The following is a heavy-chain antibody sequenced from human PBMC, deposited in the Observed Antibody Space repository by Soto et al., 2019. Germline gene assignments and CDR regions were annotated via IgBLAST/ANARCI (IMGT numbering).Heavy chain of an antibody. CDR3: ARSLNAYDSSGYYYDAFDI. CDR1: GYSFTSYW. Sequence: GESLKISCKGSGYSFTSYWIGWVRQMPGKGLSWMAIMSPGDSATRYSPSFQGQVTISADKSLSTAYLQWSSLKASDTAMYYCARSLNAYDSSGYYYDAFDIWGQGTMVTVS. CDR2: MSPGDSAT. J-gene: IGHJ3*02. D-gene: IGHD3-22*01. V-gene: IGHV5-51*01.